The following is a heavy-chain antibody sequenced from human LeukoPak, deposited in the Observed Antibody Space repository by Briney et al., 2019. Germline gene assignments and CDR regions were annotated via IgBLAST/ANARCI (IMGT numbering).Heavy chain of an antibody. CDR1: GFTFSSNR. D-gene: IGHD4-11*01. V-gene: IGHV3-7*01. J-gene: IGHJ6*03. CDR3: ARSYSNYLYYYYYYMDV. CDR2: IKQDGSEK. Sequence: GGSLRLSCAASGFTFSSNRMSWVRQAPGKGLECVANIKQDGSEKYSVDSVKGRFTISRDNAKNSLYLQMNSLRAEDTAVYYCARSYSNYLYYYYYYMDVWGKGTTVTVSS.